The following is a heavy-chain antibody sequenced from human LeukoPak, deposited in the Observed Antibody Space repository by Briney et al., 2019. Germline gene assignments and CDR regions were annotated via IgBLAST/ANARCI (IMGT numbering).Heavy chain of an antibody. V-gene: IGHV4-59*01. CDR3: ARGTFWSGYYHDY. J-gene: IGHJ4*02. D-gene: IGHD3-3*01. CDR2: IYYSGST. CDR1: GGSISSYY. Sequence: SETLSLTCTVSGGSISSYYWSWIRQPPRKGLEWIGYIYYSGSTTYNPSLKSRVTISLDMSKNQFSLKLNSVTAADTAVYYCARGTFWSGYYHDYWGQGTLVTVSS.